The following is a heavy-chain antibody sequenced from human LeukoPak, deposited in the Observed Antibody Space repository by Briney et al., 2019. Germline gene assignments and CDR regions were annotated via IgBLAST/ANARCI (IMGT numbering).Heavy chain of an antibody. V-gene: IGHV3-73*01. Sequence: GGSLKLSCAVSAFTFSGSDMHWVRQACGKGLEWVGRIRSKANSYATAYAASVKGRFTISRDDSKNTAYLQMNSLKTEDTAVYYCTSPSYWGQGTLVTVSS. CDR1: AFTFSGSD. J-gene: IGHJ4*02. CDR2: IRSKANSYAT. CDR3: TSPSY.